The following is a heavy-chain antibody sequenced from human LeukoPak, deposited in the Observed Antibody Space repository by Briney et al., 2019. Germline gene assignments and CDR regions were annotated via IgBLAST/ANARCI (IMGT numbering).Heavy chain of an antibody. CDR3: ASNSIAAAGKFDY. Sequence: GAAVKVSCKASGYTFTSYYMHWVRQAPGQGLEWMGIINPSGGSTSYAQKFQGRVTMTRDMSTSTVYMELSSLRSEDTAVYYCASNSIAAAGKFDYWGQGTLVTVSS. V-gene: IGHV1-46*01. D-gene: IGHD6-13*01. CDR1: GYTFTSYY. CDR2: INPSGGST. J-gene: IGHJ4*02.